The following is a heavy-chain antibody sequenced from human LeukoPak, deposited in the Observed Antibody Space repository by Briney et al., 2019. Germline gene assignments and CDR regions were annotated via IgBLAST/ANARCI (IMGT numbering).Heavy chain of an antibody. V-gene: IGHV3-7*03. CDR3: ARETYYYGSGSYNDY. CDR1: GFTFSSYW. Sequence: PGGSLRLSCAASGFTFSSYWMTWVRQAPGKGLEWVANIKQDGSERNYVDSVKGRFTISRDNAKNSLYLQMNTLRDEDTAVYYCARETYYYGSGSYNDYWGQGTLVTVSS. CDR2: IKQDGSER. J-gene: IGHJ4*02. D-gene: IGHD3-10*01.